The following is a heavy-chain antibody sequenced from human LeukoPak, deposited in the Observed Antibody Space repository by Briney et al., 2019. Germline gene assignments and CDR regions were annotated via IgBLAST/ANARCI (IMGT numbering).Heavy chain of an antibody. V-gene: IGHV3-64*01. CDR3: ARAGEMRYMDA. D-gene: IGHD5-24*01. Sequence: PGGSLRLSCAASGFTFSSYAMHWVRQAPGKGLEYVSAISSNGGSTYYANSVKGRFTISRDNSKNTLYLQMGSLRAEDMAVYYCARAGEMRYMDAWGKGTAVTVSS. CDR2: ISSNGGST. J-gene: IGHJ6*03. CDR1: GFTFSSYA.